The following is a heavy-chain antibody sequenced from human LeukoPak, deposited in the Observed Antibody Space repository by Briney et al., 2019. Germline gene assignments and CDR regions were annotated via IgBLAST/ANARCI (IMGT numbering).Heavy chain of an antibody. J-gene: IGHJ2*01. CDR3: ARRAYYDTSGYYPTSGYFDL. V-gene: IGHV4-4*08. CDR1: GGSIFSYY. Sequence: SSETLSLTCTVSGGSIFSYYWNWIRQPPGKGLEWVGYIYPNGITSYNPSLRSRGTISIATSKNQLSLRLRSVTAADTAIYYCARRAYYDTSGYYPTSGYFDLWGRGTLVTVSS. D-gene: IGHD3-22*01. CDR2: IYPNGIT.